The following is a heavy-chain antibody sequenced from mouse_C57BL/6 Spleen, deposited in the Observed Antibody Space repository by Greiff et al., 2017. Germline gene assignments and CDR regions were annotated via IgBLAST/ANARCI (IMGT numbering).Heavy chain of an antibody. CDR2: ISSGSSTI. V-gene: IGHV5-17*01. CDR1: GFTFSDYG. CDR3: AKNYYGSPTWFAY. J-gene: IGHJ3*01. Sequence: EVKLVESGGGLVKPGGSLKLSCAASGFTFSDYGMHWVRQAPEKGLEWVAYISSGSSTIYYADTVKGRFTISRDNAKNTLFLQMTLLRSEDTAMFYCAKNYYGSPTWFAYWGQGTLVTVSA. D-gene: IGHD1-1*01.